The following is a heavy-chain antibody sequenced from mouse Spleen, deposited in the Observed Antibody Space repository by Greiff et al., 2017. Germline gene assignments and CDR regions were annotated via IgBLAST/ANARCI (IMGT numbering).Heavy chain of an antibody. CDR2: INPSTGYT. D-gene: IGHD2-4*01. V-gene: IGHV1-7*01. J-gene: IGHJ2*01. CDR3: ARGGLHDY. Sequence: VKLMESGAELAKPGASVKMSCKASGYTFTSYWMHWVKQRPGQGLEWIGYINPSTGYTEYNQKFKDKATLTADKSSSTAYMQLSSLTSEDSAVYYCARGGLHDYWGQGTTLTVSS. CDR1: GYTFTSYW.